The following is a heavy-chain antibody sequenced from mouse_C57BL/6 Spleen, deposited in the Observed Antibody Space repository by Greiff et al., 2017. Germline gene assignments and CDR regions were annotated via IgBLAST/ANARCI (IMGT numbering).Heavy chain of an antibody. CDR2: INPNNGGT. D-gene: IGHD1-1*01. V-gene: IGHV1-18*01. CDR3: ARWGYGSSYDV. CDR1: GYTFTDYN. Sequence: EVNLVESGPELVKPGASVNIPCKASGYTFTDYNMDWVKQSHGKSLEWIGDINPNNGGTIYNQKFKGKATLTVDKSFSTAYMELRSLTSEDTAVYYCARWGYGSSYDVWGTGTTVTVSS. J-gene: IGHJ1*03.